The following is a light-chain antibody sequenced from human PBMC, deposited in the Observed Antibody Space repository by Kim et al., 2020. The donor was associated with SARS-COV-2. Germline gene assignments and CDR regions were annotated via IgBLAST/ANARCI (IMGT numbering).Light chain of an antibody. J-gene: IGLJ3*02. V-gene: IGLV2-14*03. Sequence: GQSITIYCKGTSDDVGRFNYVSWYKQLPTKAPQLLIYDVTKRPSGVSDRLSGSKSGNTASLTISGLQADDEADYFCSSYTADKTRVFGGGTQLTVL. CDR1: SDDVGRFNY. CDR3: SSYTADKTRV. CDR2: DVT.